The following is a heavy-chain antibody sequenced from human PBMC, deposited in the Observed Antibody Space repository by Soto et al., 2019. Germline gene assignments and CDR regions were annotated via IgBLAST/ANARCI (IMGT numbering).Heavy chain of an antibody. V-gene: IGHV3-74*01. D-gene: IGHD5-18*01. CDR3: ARVNTAMGLGTICDY. CDR2: INSDGSSP. J-gene: IGHJ4*02. Sequence: EVQLVESGGGLVQPGGSLRLSCAASGFTFSSYWMHWVRQAPGKGLVWVSRINSDGSSPHYADSVKGRFTISRDNAKNTLYLQMNSLRAEDTAVYYCARVNTAMGLGTICDYWGQGTPVTVSS. CDR1: GFTFSSYW.